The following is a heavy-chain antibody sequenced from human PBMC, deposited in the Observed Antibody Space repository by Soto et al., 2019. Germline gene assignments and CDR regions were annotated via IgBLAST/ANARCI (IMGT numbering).Heavy chain of an antibody. CDR1: GLTLRRYA. Sequence: GESRRHSWAASGLTLRRYAKNWVRQPPEKGQEWVSAISGSGGSTYYADSVKGRFTISRDNSKNTLYLQMNSLRAEDTAVYYCAKSSFTHLITDPCGQGTLVTVSS. CDR2: ISGSGGST. CDR3: AKSSFTHLITDP. J-gene: IGHJ5*02. D-gene: IGHD2-2*01. V-gene: IGHV3-23*01.